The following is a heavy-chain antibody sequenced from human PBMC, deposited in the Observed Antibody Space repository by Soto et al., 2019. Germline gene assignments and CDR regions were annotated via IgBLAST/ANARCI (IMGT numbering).Heavy chain of an antibody. CDR2: IYYSGST. V-gene: IGHV4-59*01. Sequence: SETLSLTCTVSGGSISSYYWSWIRQPPWKGLEWIGYIYYSGSTNYNPSLKSRVTISVDTSKNQFSLKLSSVTAADTAVYYCARGAGSSSPFDYWGQGXLVTVSS. D-gene: IGHD6-6*01. CDR3: ARGAGSSSPFDY. CDR1: GGSISSYY. J-gene: IGHJ4*02.